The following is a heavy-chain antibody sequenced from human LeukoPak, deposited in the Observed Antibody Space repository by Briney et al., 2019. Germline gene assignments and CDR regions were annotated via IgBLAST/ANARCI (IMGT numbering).Heavy chain of an antibody. CDR1: GFTFSSYS. Sequence: GGSLRLSCATSGFTFSSYSMNWVRQAPGKGLEWVSSISSSSSYIYYADSVKGRFTISRDNAKNSLYLQMNSLRAEDTAVYYCASGAYCSSTSCYKGPIDYWGQGTLVTVSS. CDR2: ISSSSSYI. V-gene: IGHV3-21*01. D-gene: IGHD2-2*01. CDR3: ASGAYCSSTSCYKGPIDY. J-gene: IGHJ4*02.